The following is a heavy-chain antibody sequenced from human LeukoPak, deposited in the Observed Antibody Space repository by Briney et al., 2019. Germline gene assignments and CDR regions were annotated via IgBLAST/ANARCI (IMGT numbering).Heavy chain of an antibody. CDR3: ARHHSSGLDY. CDR2: IYSRGGT. J-gene: IGHJ4*02. D-gene: IGHD6-19*01. Sequence: PLETLSLTCTVSGGSISNNNYHWAWIRQPPGKGLEWIGNIYSRGGTYYNPSLKSRVTISVDTSKNQFSLKLSSVTAADTAVYYCARHHSSGLDYWGQGTLVTVSS. CDR1: GGSISNNNYH. V-gene: IGHV4-39*01.